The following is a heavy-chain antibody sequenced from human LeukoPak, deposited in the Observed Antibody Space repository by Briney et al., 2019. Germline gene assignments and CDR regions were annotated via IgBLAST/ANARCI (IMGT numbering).Heavy chain of an antibody. CDR2: IYHSGST. V-gene: IGHV4-30-2*01. J-gene: IGHJ4*02. Sequence: SQTLSLTCTVSGGSISSGGYYWSWIRQPPGKGLEWIGYIYHSGSTYYNPSLKSRVTISVDRSKNQFSLKLSSVTAADTAVYYCARELQQLACFDYWGQGTLVTVSS. D-gene: IGHD6-13*01. CDR3: ARELQQLACFDY. CDR1: GGSISSGGYY.